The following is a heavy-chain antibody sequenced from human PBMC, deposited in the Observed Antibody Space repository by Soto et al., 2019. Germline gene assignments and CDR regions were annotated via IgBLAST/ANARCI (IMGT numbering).Heavy chain of an antibody. CDR2: INPSGGST. V-gene: IGHV1-46*01. CDR3: AKNRGIIMIVES. Sequence: GASVKVSCRASGYTFTSYYMHWVRQAPGQGLEWMGIINPSGGSTSYAQKFQGRVTMTRDTSKNTLYLQMDSLRAEDTAVYYCAKNRGIIMIVESWGQGTLVTVSS. D-gene: IGHD3-22*01. J-gene: IGHJ4*02. CDR1: GYTFTSYY.